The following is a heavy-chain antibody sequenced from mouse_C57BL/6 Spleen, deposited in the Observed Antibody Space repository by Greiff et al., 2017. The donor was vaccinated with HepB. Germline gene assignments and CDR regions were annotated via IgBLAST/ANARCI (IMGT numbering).Heavy chain of an antibody. J-gene: IGHJ4*01. Sequence: QVQLKESGPELVKPGASVKISCKASGYAFSSSWMNWVKQRPGKGLEWIGRIYPGDGDTNYNGKFKGKATLTADKSSSTAYMQLSSLTSEDSAVYCCEGSGSSYYAMDYWGQGTSVTVSS. V-gene: IGHV1-82*01. D-gene: IGHD1-1*01. CDR1: GYAFSSSW. CDR2: IYPGDGDT. CDR3: EGSGSSYYAMDY.